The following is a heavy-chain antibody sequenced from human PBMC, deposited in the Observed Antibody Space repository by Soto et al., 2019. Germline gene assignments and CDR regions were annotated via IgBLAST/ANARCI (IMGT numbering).Heavy chain of an antibody. V-gene: IGHV3-11*06. Sequence: GGSLRLSCAASGFTFSDYYMSWIRQGPGKGLEWVSYINSYSDDTNYADSVKGRFTISRDNAKKSLYLQMNSLRAEDTAVYYCARDQLYYNDISGRPLNAFDVWGQGTMVTVSS. J-gene: IGHJ3*01. CDR2: INSYSDDT. D-gene: IGHD3-22*01. CDR1: GFTFSDYY. CDR3: ARDQLYYNDISGRPLNAFDV.